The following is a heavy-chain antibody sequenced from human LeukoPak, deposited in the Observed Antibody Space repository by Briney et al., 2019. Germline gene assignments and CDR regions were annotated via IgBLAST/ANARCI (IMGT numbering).Heavy chain of an antibody. J-gene: IGHJ4*02. D-gene: IGHD3-10*01. Sequence: GRSLRLSCAASGFTFSSYAMHRVRQAPGKGLEWGAVISYDGSNKYYADSVKGRFTISRDNSKNTLYLQVNSLRAEDTAVYYCARAYGSGSYADYWGQGTLVTVSS. CDR3: ARAYGSGSYADY. CDR2: ISYDGSNK. CDR1: GFTFSSYA. V-gene: IGHV3-30*04.